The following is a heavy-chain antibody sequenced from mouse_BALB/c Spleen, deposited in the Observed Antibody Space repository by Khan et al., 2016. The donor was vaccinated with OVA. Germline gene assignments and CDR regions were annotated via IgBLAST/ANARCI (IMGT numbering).Heavy chain of an antibody. Sequence: EVQLQESGPGLVKPSQSLSLTCTVTGYSITSDYAWNWIRQFPGNKLEWMGYISYSGRTSYNPSLQSRISITRDTSKNQFFLQLNSVTTEDTATYYCARSVTITTVVATDFDYWGQGTPLTVSS. CDR1: GYSITSDYA. D-gene: IGHD1-1*01. V-gene: IGHV3-2*02. CDR3: ARSVTITTVVATDFDY. J-gene: IGHJ2*01. CDR2: ISYSGRT.